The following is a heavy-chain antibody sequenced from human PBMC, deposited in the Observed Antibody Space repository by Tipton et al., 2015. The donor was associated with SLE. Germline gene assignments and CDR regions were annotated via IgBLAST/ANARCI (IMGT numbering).Heavy chain of an antibody. CDR3: ARHRGSGWVLDAFDI. J-gene: IGHJ3*02. Sequence: QVQLVQSGAEVKKPGASVKVSCRTSGYTFTSLDINWMRQATGQGLEWMGWLSPKYDKTGYAQKFQGRVTMTWDSSISTAYMELSSLTPEDTAVYYCARHRGSGWVLDAFDIWGQGTMVTVSS. D-gene: IGHD6-19*01. CDR1: GYTFTSLD. V-gene: IGHV1-8*01. CDR2: LSPKYDKT.